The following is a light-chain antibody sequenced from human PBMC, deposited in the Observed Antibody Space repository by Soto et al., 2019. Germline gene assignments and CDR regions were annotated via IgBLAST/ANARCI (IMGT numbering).Light chain of an antibody. CDR3: QQYDASPLT. V-gene: IGKV3-20*01. CDR1: QNIRSSNY. CDR2: GVS. J-gene: IGKJ1*01. Sequence: EIVLTQSPDTLSLSPGESATLSYRASQNIRSSNYLAWYQQKPGQATRLLIYGVSRRATGIPDRFSGSGSGTDFTLTISRLEPEDFAVYYCQQYDASPLTFGQGTKVEVK.